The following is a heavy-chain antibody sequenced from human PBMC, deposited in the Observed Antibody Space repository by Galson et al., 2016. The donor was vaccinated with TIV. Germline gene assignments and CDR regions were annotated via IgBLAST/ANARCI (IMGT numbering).Heavy chain of an antibody. Sequence: SLRLSCAASGFNFGAYAMSWVRQAPGKGLEWVSAVSGCGHNTYYADPVKGRVTISRDYSKNTLFLQMNSLGAEDTAVYYCAKDRSWLPQGGSDSWGRGTLVIVSS. J-gene: IGHJ4*02. V-gene: IGHV3-23*01. CDR3: AKDRSWLPQGGSDS. D-gene: IGHD6-19*01. CDR1: GFNFGAYA. CDR2: VSGCGHNT.